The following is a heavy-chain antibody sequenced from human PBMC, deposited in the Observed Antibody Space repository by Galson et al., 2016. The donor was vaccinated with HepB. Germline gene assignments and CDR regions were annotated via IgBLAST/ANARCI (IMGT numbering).Heavy chain of an antibody. CDR1: GFTFNSYW. V-gene: IGHV3-7*05. J-gene: IGHJ4*02. Sequence: SLRLSCAASGFTFNSYWMAWVRQAPGKGLEWVANLKQDGREKYYVDSVKGRFTISRDNAKNSLYLRMNSLRVEDTAVYYCACPTGGNWTDYWGQGTLVTVSS. CDR3: ACPTGGNWTDY. CDR2: LKQDGREK. D-gene: IGHD1-1*01.